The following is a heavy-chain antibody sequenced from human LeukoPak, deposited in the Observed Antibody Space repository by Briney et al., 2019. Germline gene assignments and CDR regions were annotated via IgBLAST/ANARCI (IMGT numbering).Heavy chain of an antibody. Sequence: SVKVSCKASGGTFSSYAISWVRQAPGQELEWMGGIIPIFGTANYAQKFQGRVTITADESTSTAYMELSSLRSEDTAVYYCARGGDSSGYSNWFDPWGQGTLVTVSS. CDR2: IIPIFGTA. CDR1: GGTFSSYA. D-gene: IGHD3-22*01. CDR3: ARGGDSSGYSNWFDP. J-gene: IGHJ5*02. V-gene: IGHV1-69*13.